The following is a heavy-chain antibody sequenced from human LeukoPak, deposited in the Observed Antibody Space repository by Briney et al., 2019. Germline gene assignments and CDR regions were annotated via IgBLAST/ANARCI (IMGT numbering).Heavy chain of an antibody. J-gene: IGHJ4*02. V-gene: IGHV3-30*03. CDR3: ASHRDVGGYYYKHFDY. Sequence: GGSLRLSCAASGFTFSSYGMHWARQAPGKGLEWVAVISYDGSNKYYADSVKGRFTISRDNSKNTLYLQMNSLRAEDTAVYYCASHRDVGGYYYKHFDYWGQGTLVTVSS. CDR2: ISYDGSNK. CDR1: GFTFSSYG. D-gene: IGHD3-22*01.